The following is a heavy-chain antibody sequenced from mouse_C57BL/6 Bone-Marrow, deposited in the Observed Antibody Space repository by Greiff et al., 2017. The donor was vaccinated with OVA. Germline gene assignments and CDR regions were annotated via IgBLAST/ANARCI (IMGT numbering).Heavy chain of an antibody. CDR3: AREGGPDYPTVVDDWYFDV. V-gene: IGHV1-63*01. J-gene: IGHJ1*03. CDR1: GYTFTNYW. CDR2: IYPGGGYT. Sequence: QVQLQQSGAELVRPGTSVKMSCKASGYTFTNYWIGWAKQRPGHGLEWIGDIYPGGGYTNYNEKFKGKATLTADKSSSTAYMQFSSLTSEDSAIYYCAREGGPDYPTVVDDWYFDVWGTGTTVTVSS. D-gene: IGHD1-1*01.